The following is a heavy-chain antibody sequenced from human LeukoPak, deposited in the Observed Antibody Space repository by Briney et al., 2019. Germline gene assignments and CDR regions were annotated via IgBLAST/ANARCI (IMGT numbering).Heavy chain of an antibody. J-gene: IGHJ1*01. CDR2: IQHDGNVK. CDR3: GNQCSGGTCPEH. CDR1: GFSICRYW. D-gene: IGHD2-15*01. Sequence: GGSLRLSCAASGFSICRYWMTWVRQAPGKGLEWVGNIQHDGNVKHYVDSVRGRFTISRDNAKNSVYLQMNSLRAEDSAVYFCGNQCSGGTCPEHWGQGTQVTVSS. V-gene: IGHV3-7*01.